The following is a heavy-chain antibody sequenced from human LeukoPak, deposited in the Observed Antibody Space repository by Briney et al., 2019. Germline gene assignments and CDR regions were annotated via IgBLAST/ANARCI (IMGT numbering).Heavy chain of an antibody. J-gene: IGHJ4*02. CDR1: GYTFTNYY. CDR2: ITPSGGST. CDR3: ARDNSGYKNLDY. V-gene: IGHV1-46*01. D-gene: IGHD5-12*01. Sequence: ASVKISCKASGYTFTNYYMHWVRQAPGQGLEWLGLITPSGGSTWYAQKFQGRVTMTRDMSTSTDYMELSSLRSEDTAVYYCARDNSGYKNLDYWGQGTLVTVSS.